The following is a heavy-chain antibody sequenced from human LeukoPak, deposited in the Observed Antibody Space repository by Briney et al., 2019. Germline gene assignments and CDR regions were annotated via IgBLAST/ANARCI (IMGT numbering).Heavy chain of an antibody. D-gene: IGHD2-2*01. V-gene: IGHV3-30*02. CDR2: IRYDGSNK. Sequence: PGGSPRLSCAASGFTFSSYDMHWVRQAPGKGLEWVAFIRYDGSNKYYADSVKGRFTISRDNSKNTLYLQMNSLRAEDTAVYYCAKQVRADGGAGNYFDYWGQGTLVTVSS. J-gene: IGHJ4*02. CDR1: GFTFSSYD. CDR3: AKQVRADGGAGNYFDY.